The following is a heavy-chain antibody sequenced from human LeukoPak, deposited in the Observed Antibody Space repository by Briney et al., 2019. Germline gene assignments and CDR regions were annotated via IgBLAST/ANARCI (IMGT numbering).Heavy chain of an antibody. J-gene: IGHJ4*02. V-gene: IGHV1-8*03. CDR3: ARVDGSVDY. CDR2: INTKSGMT. D-gene: IGHD3-22*01. CDR1: GYTFTRYD. Sequence: ASVNVSCKASGYTFTRYDINWVRQATGQGLEWMGWINTKSGMTGHAQKFQGRITITKDTSISTVYMELSSLSSEDTAVYFCARVDGSVDYWGQGTLVTVSS.